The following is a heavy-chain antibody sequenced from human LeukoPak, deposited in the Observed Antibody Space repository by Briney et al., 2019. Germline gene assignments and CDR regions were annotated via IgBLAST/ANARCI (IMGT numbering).Heavy chain of an antibody. CDR3: VVGGSPGY. Sequence: GGSLRLSCAASGRAFSAYKMHWVRQAPRKGLVWVSRISTDGYTTDYADFVQGRFTASRDNTKNTWSLEMNSLRAEDTAVYYCVVGGSPGYWGQGTLVTVSS. J-gene: IGHJ4*02. D-gene: IGHD2-15*01. V-gene: IGHV3-74*01. CDR1: GRAFSAYK. CDR2: ISTDGYTT.